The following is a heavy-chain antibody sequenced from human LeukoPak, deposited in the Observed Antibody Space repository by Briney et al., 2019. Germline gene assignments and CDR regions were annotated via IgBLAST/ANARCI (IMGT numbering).Heavy chain of an antibody. CDR2: INPSGGST. CDR3: ARDSRLLIAAAEFDP. V-gene: IGHV1-46*01. D-gene: IGHD6-13*01. CDR1: GYTFTSYY. Sequence: ASVKVSCKASGYTFTSYYMHWVRQAPGHGLEWMGIINPSGGSTSYAQKFQGRVTMTRDTSTSTVYMELSSLRSEDTAVYYCARDSRLLIAAAEFDPWGQGTLVTVSS. J-gene: IGHJ5*02.